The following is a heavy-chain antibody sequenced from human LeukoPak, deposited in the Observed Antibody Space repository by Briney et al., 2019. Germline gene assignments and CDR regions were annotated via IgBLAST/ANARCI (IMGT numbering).Heavy chain of an antibody. V-gene: IGHV1-69*06. D-gene: IGHD2-2*01. J-gene: IGHJ6*04. CDR3: ARERKARYCSSTSCYGHYYGMDV. Sequence: SVKVSCKASGGTFRSYAISWVRQAPGQGLEWMGGIIPIFGTANYAQKFQGRVTITADKSTSTAYMELSSLRSEDTAVYYCARERKARYCSSTSCYGHYYGMDVWGKGTTVTVSS. CDR1: GGTFRSYA. CDR2: IIPIFGTA.